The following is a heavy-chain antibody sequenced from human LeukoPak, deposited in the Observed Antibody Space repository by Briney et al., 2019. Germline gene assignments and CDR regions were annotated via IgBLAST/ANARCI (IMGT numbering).Heavy chain of an antibody. V-gene: IGHV4-38-2*02. D-gene: IGHD2-15*01. CDR3: ARGVDGYCSGGSCYLLSLAAFDI. Sequence: SETLSLTCTVSGYSISSGYYWGWIRQPPGKGLEGIGRIYHSGSTYYNPSLKSRVTISVDTSKNQFSLKLSSVTAADTAVYYCARGVDGYCSGGSCYLLSLAAFDIWGQGTMVTVSS. J-gene: IGHJ3*02. CDR1: GYSISSGYY. CDR2: IYHSGST.